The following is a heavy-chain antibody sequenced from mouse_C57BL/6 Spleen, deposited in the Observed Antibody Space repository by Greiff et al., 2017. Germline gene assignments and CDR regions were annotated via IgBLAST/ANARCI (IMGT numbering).Heavy chain of an antibody. Sequence: VQLQQSGAELVRPGASVTLSCKASGYTFTDYEMHWVKQTPVPGLEWIGPFDPETGGTAYNQKFKGKAILTADKSSSTAYMELRSLTSEDSAVYYCTRPYGNYAMDYWGQGTSVTVSS. CDR1: GYTFTDYE. V-gene: IGHV1-15*01. CDR3: TRPYGNYAMDY. J-gene: IGHJ4*01. D-gene: IGHD2-1*01. CDR2: FDPETGGT.